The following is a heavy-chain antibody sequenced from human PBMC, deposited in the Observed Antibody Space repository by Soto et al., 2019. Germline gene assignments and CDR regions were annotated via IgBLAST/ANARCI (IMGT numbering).Heavy chain of an antibody. CDR3: TRQRYGDYVSS. Sequence: PSETLSLTCTVSGGSISSGGYYWSWIRQHPGKGLEWIGYIFYSGTTYYNPSLKSRVTISVDTSKNHFSLKLSSVTAADTAVYYCTRQRYGDYVSSWGQGTQVTVSS. V-gene: IGHV4-31*03. D-gene: IGHD4-17*01. J-gene: IGHJ5*02. CDR2: IFYSGTT. CDR1: GGSISSGGYY.